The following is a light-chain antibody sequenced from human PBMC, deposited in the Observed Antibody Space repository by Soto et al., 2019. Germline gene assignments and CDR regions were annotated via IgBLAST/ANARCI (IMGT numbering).Light chain of an antibody. J-gene: IGLJ1*01. V-gene: IGLV3-21*02. CDR1: NIGSKN. CDR3: QVWDSSVLHHV. Sequence: SYELTQSPSVSVAPGQTARITCGGNNIGSKNVHWFQQRPGQAPVLVVFDDDDRPSGIPDRFSGSNSGNTATLTISRVEAGDEADYYCQVWDSSVLHHVFGTGNKVTVL. CDR2: DDD.